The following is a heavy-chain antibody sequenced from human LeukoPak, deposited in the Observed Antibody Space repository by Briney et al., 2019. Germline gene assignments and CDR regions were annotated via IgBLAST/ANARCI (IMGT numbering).Heavy chain of an antibody. D-gene: IGHD5-24*01. V-gene: IGHV4-59*08. CDR2: IYFTGST. CDR3: ARLPADGYPPSWFDP. Sequence: SETLSLTCTVSGGSISTYYWSWIRQPPGKGLEWIGYIYFTGSTYYNPSLQSRVTISVDTSKNQFSLKLTSVTAADTAVYYCARLPADGYPPSWFDPWGQGILVTVSS. CDR1: GGSISTYY. J-gene: IGHJ5*02.